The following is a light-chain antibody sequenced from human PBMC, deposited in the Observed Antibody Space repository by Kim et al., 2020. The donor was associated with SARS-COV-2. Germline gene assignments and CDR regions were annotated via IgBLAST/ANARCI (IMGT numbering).Light chain of an antibody. J-gene: IGLJ1*01. CDR3: GAWDSSLSAYV. V-gene: IGLV1-51*01. CDR2: DNS. Sequence: GQKVTISCSGGNSNIGNNYVSWYQQRPGTAPKLLIYDNSKRPSGIPDRFSASKSGTSATLGITGLQTGDEADYFCGAWDSSLSAYVFGTGTKVTVL. CDR1: NSNIGNNY.